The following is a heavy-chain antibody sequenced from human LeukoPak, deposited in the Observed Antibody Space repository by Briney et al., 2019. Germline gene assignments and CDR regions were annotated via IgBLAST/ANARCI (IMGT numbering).Heavy chain of an antibody. V-gene: IGHV3-7*01. CDR3: ARALVGNDY. CDR2: IKQDGSEK. Sequence: LEWVANIKQDGSEKYYVDSVKGRFTISRDNAKNSLYLQMNSLRAEDTAVYYCARALVGNDYWGQGTLVTVSS. D-gene: IGHD2-15*01. J-gene: IGHJ4*02.